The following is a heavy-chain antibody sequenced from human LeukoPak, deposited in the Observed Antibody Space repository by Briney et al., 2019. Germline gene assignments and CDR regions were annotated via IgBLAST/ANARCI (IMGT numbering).Heavy chain of an antibody. Sequence: GGSLRLSXAASGFTFDDYAMHWVRQAPGKGLEWVSLISGDGGSTYYADSVKGRFTISRDNSKNSLYLQMNSLRTEDTALYYCAKDRDYDILTGYYSGGFDYWGQGTLVTVSS. J-gene: IGHJ4*02. CDR2: ISGDGGST. CDR1: GFTFDDYA. D-gene: IGHD3-9*01. V-gene: IGHV3-43*02. CDR3: AKDRDYDILTGYYSGGFDY.